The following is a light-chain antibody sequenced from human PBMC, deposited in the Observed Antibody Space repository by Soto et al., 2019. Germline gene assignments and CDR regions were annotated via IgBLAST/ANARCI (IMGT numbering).Light chain of an antibody. Sequence: DIQMTQSPSTLSASVGDRVTITCRASQSISRWLGWYQQKPGKATKLLIYDASSLESGVPSRFSGSGSGTEFTLTISSLQPDDFATDDCQQYNSYPWTVGQGTKVEIK. CDR3: QQYNSYPWT. CDR1: QSISRW. V-gene: IGKV1-5*01. J-gene: IGKJ1*01. CDR2: DAS.